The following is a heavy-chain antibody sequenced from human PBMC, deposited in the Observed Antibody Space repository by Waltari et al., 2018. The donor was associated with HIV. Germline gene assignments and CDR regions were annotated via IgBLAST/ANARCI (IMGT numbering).Heavy chain of an antibody. CDR3: ARDNGSGYAEMFDP. D-gene: IGHD3-10*01. Sequence: QVQLVQSGAEVKKPGSSVKVSCKASGGSFSSYGISWVRQAPGQGLEWMGGFSPVVGTPNYAQKFQGRVTITADESRSTVYMELSSLRSEDTAVYYCARDNGSGYAEMFDPWGQGTLVTVSS. J-gene: IGHJ5*02. CDR2: FSPVVGTP. V-gene: IGHV1-69*01. CDR1: GGSFSSYG.